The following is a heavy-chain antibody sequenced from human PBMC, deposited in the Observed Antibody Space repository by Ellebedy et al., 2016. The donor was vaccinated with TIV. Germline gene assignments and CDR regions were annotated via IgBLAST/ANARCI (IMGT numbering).Heavy chain of an antibody. Sequence: GESLKISCAASGFTFSSCAMTWVRQAPGKGLEWVSYITSSSSSTYYADSVKGRFTIFRDNAKNSLYLQMNSLRAEDTAVYYCARAARVFGVVITPLFDYWGQGTLVTVSS. V-gene: IGHV3-48*01. J-gene: IGHJ4*02. D-gene: IGHD3-3*01. CDR1: GFTFSSCA. CDR3: ARAARVFGVVITPLFDY. CDR2: ITSSSSST.